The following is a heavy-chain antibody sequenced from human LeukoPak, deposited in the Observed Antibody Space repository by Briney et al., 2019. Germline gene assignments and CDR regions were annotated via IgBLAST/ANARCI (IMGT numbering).Heavy chain of an antibody. CDR1: GFTFSNAW. CDR2: IKSKTDGGTT. CDR3: TTTSDYGGNSWYFDY. D-gene: IGHD4-23*01. J-gene: IGHJ4*02. Sequence: TGGSLRLSCAASGFTFSNAWMSWVRQAPGKGLEWVGRIKSKTDGGTTDYAAPVKGRFTISRDDSKNTLYLQMNSLKTEDTAVYYCTTTSDYGGNSWYFDYWGQGTLVTVSS. V-gene: IGHV3-15*01.